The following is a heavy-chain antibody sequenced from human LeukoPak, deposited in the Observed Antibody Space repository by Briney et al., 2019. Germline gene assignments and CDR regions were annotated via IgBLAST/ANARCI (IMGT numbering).Heavy chain of an antibody. CDR1: GFTFSSYE. J-gene: IGHJ4*02. D-gene: IGHD1-7*01. V-gene: IGHV3-48*03. CDR3: ASLNWNYGVY. Sequence: PGGSLRLSCAASGFTFSSYEMNWVRQAPGKGLEWVSYISSSGSTIYYADSVKGRFTISRDNAKNSLYLQMNSLRAEDTAVYYCASLNWNYGVYWGQGTLVTVSS. CDR2: ISSSGSTI.